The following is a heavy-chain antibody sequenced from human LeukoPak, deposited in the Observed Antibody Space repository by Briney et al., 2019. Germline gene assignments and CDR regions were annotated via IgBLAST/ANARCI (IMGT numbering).Heavy chain of an antibody. D-gene: IGHD3-22*01. CDR1: GYIFTTYA. J-gene: IGHJ6*02. CDR2: ISAFNGNA. V-gene: IGHV1-18*01. Sequence: ASVKVSCKASGYIFTTYAITWVRQAPGQGLEWMGGISAFNGNANYAQKFQGRVTLTTDTSTRTAYMELRSLRSDDTAVYFCAREFKPPGMSMIADFYGMDVWGQGTTVTVSS. CDR3: AREFKPPGMSMIADFYGMDV.